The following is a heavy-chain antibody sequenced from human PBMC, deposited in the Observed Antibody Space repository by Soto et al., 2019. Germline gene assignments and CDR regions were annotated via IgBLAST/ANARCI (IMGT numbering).Heavy chain of an antibody. CDR3: ATRALPPRPPSPVSQIHSFDY. CDR1: WGTFVSYA. Sequence: VGYKGSWGTFVSYAISWVRHGPGQGHGWMGGIIPIFGKGNDAQKVQGRVTITADKATSTAYMGRSRLRTEDTAVYYWATRALPPRPPSPVSQIHSFDYWGQGTLVTVSS. CDR2: IIPIFGKG. J-gene: IGHJ4*02. V-gene: IGHV1-69*06.